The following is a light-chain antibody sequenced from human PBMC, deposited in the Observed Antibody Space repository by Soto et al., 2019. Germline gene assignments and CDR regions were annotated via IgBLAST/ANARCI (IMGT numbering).Light chain of an antibody. V-gene: IGKV1-39*01. Sequence: DIQMTQSPSSLFASVGDRVTITCRASQSISGYLNWYQQKPGKAPNLLIYAATSLPSGVPSRIGGSGSGTDFALNLSNLQPEDFATYYCQQSYSSPYTFGQGTKLEIK. CDR2: AAT. CDR1: QSISGY. CDR3: QQSYSSPYT. J-gene: IGKJ2*01.